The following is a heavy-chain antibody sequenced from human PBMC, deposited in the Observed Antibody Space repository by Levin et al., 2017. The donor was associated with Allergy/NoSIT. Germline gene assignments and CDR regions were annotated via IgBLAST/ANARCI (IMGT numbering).Heavy chain of an antibody. Sequence: GESLKISCKASGYSFSTDWIGWVRQMPGKGLEWMGLIHPGDSDTRYSPSFQGQVTISADKSISTAYLQWTSLKASDTAMYYCARELEDCSSTSCWGMDVWGQGTTVTVSS. D-gene: IGHD2-2*01. V-gene: IGHV5-51*01. CDR3: ARELEDCSSTSCWGMDV. CDR1: GYSFSTDW. J-gene: IGHJ6*02. CDR2: IHPGDSDT.